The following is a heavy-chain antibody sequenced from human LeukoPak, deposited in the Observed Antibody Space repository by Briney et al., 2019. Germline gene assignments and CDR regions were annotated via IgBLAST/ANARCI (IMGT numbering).Heavy chain of an antibody. Sequence: ASVKVSCKASGYTFTGYDINWVRQAPGQGLEWMGWMNSNSGDTGYAQKFQGRVTMTRSTSINTAYLELSSLRSEDTAVYYCARALSGCVLCFDYWGQGTPVTVSS. CDR3: ARALSGCVLCFDY. J-gene: IGHJ4*02. D-gene: IGHD6-19*01. CDR2: MNSNSGDT. V-gene: IGHV1-8*01. CDR1: GYTFTGYD.